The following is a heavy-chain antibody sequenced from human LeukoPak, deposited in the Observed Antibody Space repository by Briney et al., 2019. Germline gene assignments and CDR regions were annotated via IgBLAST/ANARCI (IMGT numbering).Heavy chain of an antibody. D-gene: IGHD5-24*01. V-gene: IGHV3-21*01. Sequence: GGSLRPSCVASGFSFSRYSMNWVRQAPGKGLEWVSPISKTSSYIYYADSVQGRLTISRDNAKNSLYLQMNSLSAGDTAVYFCARPRWYDAFDVWGQGTMVTVSS. J-gene: IGHJ3*01. CDR2: ISKTSSYI. CDR1: GFSFSRYS. CDR3: ARPRWYDAFDV.